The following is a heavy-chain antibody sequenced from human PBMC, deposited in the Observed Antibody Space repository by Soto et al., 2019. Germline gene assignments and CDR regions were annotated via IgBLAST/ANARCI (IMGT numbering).Heavy chain of an antibody. Sequence: GGSLRLSCAASGFTFSSYGMHWVRQAPGKGLEWVAVISYDGSNKYYADSVKGRFTISRDNSKNTLYLQMNSLRAEDTAVYYCATPATYYDFWSANFHYGMGVWGKGTTVTVSS. V-gene: IGHV3-30*03. D-gene: IGHD3-3*01. CDR1: GFTFSSYG. CDR2: ISYDGSNK. CDR3: ATPATYYDFWSANFHYGMGV. J-gene: IGHJ6*04.